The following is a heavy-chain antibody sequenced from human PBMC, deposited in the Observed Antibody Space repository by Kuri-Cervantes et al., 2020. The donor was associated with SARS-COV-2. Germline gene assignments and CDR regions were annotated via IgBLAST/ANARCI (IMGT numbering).Heavy chain of an antibody. CDR3: ARDGLWFGELY. J-gene: IGHJ4*02. CDR1: GFTFSSYE. V-gene: IGHV3-48*03. Sequence: LSLTCAASGFTFSSYEMNWVRQAPGKGLEWVSYISSSGSTIYYADSVKGRFTISRDNAKNSLYLQMNSLRAEDTAVYYCARDGLWFGELYWGQGTRVTVSS. CDR2: ISSSGSTI. D-gene: IGHD3-10*01.